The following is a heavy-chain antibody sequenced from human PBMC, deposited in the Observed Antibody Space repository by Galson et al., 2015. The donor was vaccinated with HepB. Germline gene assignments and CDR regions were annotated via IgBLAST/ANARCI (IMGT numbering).Heavy chain of an antibody. CDR2: ISSAGKRT. D-gene: IGHD1-1*01. J-gene: IGHJ4*02. CDR1: GFTFSNCA. Sequence: SLRLSCAASGFTFSNCAMTWVRQASGKGPEWVSTISSAGKRTYYADSVKGRFTISRDNSKNMLYLQMDSLRVADTAVYYCAKSLYQQLVPDSWGQGTLVTVS. V-gene: IGHV3-23*01. CDR3: AKSLYQQLVPDS.